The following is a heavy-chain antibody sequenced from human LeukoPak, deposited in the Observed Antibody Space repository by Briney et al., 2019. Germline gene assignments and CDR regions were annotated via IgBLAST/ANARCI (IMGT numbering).Heavy chain of an antibody. Sequence: PGRSLRLSCAASGFTFSSYAMHWVRQAPGKGLEWVAVISYDGSNKYYADSVKGRFTISRDNSKNTLYLQMNSLRAEDTAVYYCARDLLVRLNTYGMDVWGQGTTVTVSS. D-gene: IGHD3-10*01. V-gene: IGHV3-30-3*01. CDR1: GFTFSSYA. CDR3: ARDLLVRLNTYGMDV. CDR2: ISYDGSNK. J-gene: IGHJ6*02.